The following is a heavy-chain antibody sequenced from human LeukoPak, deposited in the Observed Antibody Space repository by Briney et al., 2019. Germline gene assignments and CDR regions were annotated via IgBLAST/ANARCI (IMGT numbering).Heavy chain of an antibody. J-gene: IGHJ4*02. D-gene: IGHD6-19*01. CDR2: XXAYNGNT. CDR3: ARDSRYGYSSGWYSDY. V-gene: IGHV1-18*04. Sequence: ASVKVSCKASGYTFTSYGISWVRQAPGQGLEXXXXXXAYNGNTNYAQKLQGRVTMTTDTSTSTAYMELRSLRSDDTAVYYCARDSRYGYSSGWYSDYWGQGTLVTVSS. CDR1: GYTFTSYG.